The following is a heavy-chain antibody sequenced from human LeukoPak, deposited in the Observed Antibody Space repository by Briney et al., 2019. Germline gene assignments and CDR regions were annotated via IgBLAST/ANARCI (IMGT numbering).Heavy chain of an antibody. Sequence: ASVKVSCKASGYTFTGYYMHWVRQAPGQGLEWMGWINPNSGGTNYAQKFQGRVTKTRDTSISTAYMELSRLRSDDTAVYYCASSSGWYGWFDPWGQGTLVTVSS. D-gene: IGHD6-19*01. CDR3: ASSSGWYGWFDP. CDR1: GYTFTGYY. J-gene: IGHJ5*02. V-gene: IGHV1-2*02. CDR2: INPNSGGT.